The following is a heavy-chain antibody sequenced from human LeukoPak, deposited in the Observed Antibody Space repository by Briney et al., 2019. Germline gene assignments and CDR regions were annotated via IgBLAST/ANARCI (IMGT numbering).Heavy chain of an antibody. CDR2: IWYDGSNK. CDR1: GFTFSSYG. CDR3: AREMVRGVMDYYGMDV. D-gene: IGHD3-10*01. V-gene: IGHV3-33*01. J-gene: IGHJ6*02. Sequence: GGSLRLSCAASGFTFSSYGMHWVRQAPGKGLEWVAVIWYDGSNKYYADSVKGRFTISRDNSKNTLYLQMNSLRAEDTAVYYCAREMVRGVMDYYGMDVWGQGTTVTVSS.